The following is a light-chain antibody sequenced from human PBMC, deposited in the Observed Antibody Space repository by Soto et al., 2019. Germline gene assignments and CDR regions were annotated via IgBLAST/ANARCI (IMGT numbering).Light chain of an antibody. CDR3: QYCRHLPL. Sequence: DIQMTQSPSSLSASVGDRVTINCQASQYIGYYLHWDQHKPGKAPKLLIYDAFNFETGFPSRFSGGGYGTHFRFTISGLQPDDVATYYCQYCRHLPLFGPGTKGDMK. V-gene: IGKV1-33*01. CDR2: DAF. J-gene: IGKJ3*01. CDR1: QYIGYY.